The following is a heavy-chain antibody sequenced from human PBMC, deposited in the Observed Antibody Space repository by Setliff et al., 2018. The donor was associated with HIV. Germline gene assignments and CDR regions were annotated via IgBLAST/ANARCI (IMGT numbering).Heavy chain of an antibody. CDR3: AREGVPAAVMWFDP. V-gene: IGHV4-61*09. CDR1: GGSISSGSYY. J-gene: IGHJ5*02. D-gene: IGHD2-2*01. Sequence: SGTLSLTCTVSGGSISSGSYYWSWIRQPAGKGLEWIGHIYTSGSTNYNPSLKSRVTISVDTSKNQFSLKLSSVTASDTAVYYCAREGVPAAVMWFDPWGQGTLVTV. CDR2: IYTSGST.